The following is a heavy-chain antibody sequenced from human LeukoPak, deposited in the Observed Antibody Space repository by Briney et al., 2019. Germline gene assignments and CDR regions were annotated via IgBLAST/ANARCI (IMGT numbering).Heavy chain of an antibody. Sequence: SQTLSFTCTVSGGSIISSAYYWSWIRQPPGKGLVWIGYIYYSGSTYYNPSLKSRVTISLDTSKNQFSLKLSSVTAADTAVYYCVRTEVSSGSEDYWGQGTLVTVSS. J-gene: IGHJ4*02. V-gene: IGHV4-30-4*08. CDR1: GGSIISSAYY. D-gene: IGHD6-19*01. CDR2: IYYSGST. CDR3: VRTEVSSGSEDY.